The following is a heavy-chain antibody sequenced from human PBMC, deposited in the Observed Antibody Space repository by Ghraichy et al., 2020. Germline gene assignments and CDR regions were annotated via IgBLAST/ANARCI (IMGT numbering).Heavy chain of an antibody. V-gene: IGHV3-7*01. CDR2: IKQDGSEK. CDR1: GFTFSSYW. J-gene: IGHJ4*02. CDR3: ARTHLGYCSSTSCSRGGFDY. D-gene: IGHD2-2*01. Sequence: GESLNISCAASGFTFSSYWMSWVRQAPGKGLEWVANIKQDGSEKYYVDSVKGRFTISRDNAKNSLYLQMNSLRAEDTAVYYCARTHLGYCSSTSCSRGGFDYWGQGTLVTVSS.